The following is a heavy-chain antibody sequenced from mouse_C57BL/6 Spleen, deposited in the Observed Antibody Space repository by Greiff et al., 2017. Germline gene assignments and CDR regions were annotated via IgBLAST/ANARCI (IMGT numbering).Heavy chain of an antibody. CDR3: ARMAYYGSGSFAY. V-gene: IGHV1-55*01. CDR1: GYTFTSYW. D-gene: IGHD1-1*01. J-gene: IGHJ3*01. Sequence: QVQLQQPGAELVKPGASVKMSCKASGYTFTSYWITWVKQRPGQGLAWIGDIYPGSGSTNYNEKFKSKATLTVDTSSSTAYMQLSSLTSEDSAVYYCARMAYYGSGSFAYWGQGTLVTVSA. CDR2: IYPGSGST.